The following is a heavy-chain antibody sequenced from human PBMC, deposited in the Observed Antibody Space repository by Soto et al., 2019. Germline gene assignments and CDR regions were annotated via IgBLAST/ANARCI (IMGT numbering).Heavy chain of an antibody. D-gene: IGHD2-21*02. CDR1: GYSIRNGYY. Sequence: SETLSLTCTVSGYSIRNGYYWGWIRQPPGKGLEWIGTIYHSGSTYYNPSLKSRVTISVDACENHFSLKLSSVTAADTAVYYCARVGPYCGGDCYSPPPWGQGTLVTVSS. V-gene: IGHV4-38-2*02. CDR2: IYHSGST. CDR3: ARVGPYCGGDCYSPPP. J-gene: IGHJ5*02.